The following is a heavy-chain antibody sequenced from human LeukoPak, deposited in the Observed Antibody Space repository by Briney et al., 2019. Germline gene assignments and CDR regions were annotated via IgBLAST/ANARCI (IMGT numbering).Heavy chain of an antibody. CDR1: GYSISSGYY. CDR2: IYHSGST. Sequence: SETLSLTCTVSGYSISSGYYWGWIRQPPGKGLEWIGSIYHSGSTYYNPSLKSRVTISVDTSKNQFSLKLSPVTAADTAVYYCARVSGYDWESFYDSWGQGTLVTVSS. D-gene: IGHD5-12*01. J-gene: IGHJ4*02. CDR3: ARVSGYDWESFYDS. V-gene: IGHV4-38-2*02.